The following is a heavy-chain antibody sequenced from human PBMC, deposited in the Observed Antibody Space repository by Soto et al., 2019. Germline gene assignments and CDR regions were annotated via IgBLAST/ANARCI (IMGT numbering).Heavy chain of an antibody. J-gene: IGHJ5*02. CDR3: ERVRGPGYSYGYT. V-gene: IGHV4-31*03. CDR2: IYYSGST. CDR1: GGSISSGGYY. Sequence: SETLSLTCTVSGGSISSGGYYWSWIRQHPGKGLEWIGYIYYSGSTYYNPSLKSRVTISVDTSKNQFSLKLSSVTAADTAVYYCERVRGPGYSYGYTWGQGTLVTVPS. D-gene: IGHD5-18*01.